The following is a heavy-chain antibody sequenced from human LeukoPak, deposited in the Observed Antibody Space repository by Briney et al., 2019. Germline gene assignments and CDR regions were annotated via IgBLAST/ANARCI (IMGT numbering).Heavy chain of an antibody. CDR3: ARTGGSFYFYYYMDV. V-gene: IGHV4-39*07. CDR1: GGSIRSSSYN. J-gene: IGHJ6*03. CDR2: IHYTGTT. Sequence: SETLSLTCTVSGGSIRSSSYNWGWIRQPPGKGLEWIGSIHYTGTTFYNPSLKSRVTISVDTSKNQFSLKLRSVTAADTAVYYCARTGGSFYFYYYMDVWGKGTTVTVSS. D-gene: IGHD1-26*01.